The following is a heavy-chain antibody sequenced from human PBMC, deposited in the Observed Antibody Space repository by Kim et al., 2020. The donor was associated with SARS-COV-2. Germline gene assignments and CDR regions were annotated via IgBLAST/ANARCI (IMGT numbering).Heavy chain of an antibody. CDR1: GFTFSSYA. J-gene: IGHJ4*02. CDR2: ISGSGGST. Sequence: GGSLRLSCAASGFTFSSYAMSWVRQAPGKGLEWVSAISGSGGSTYYADSVKGRFTISRDNSKNTLYLQMNSLRAEDTAVYYCAKDLLPHIVVVTALRGFDYWGQGTLVTVSS. D-gene: IGHD2-21*02. CDR3: AKDLLPHIVVVTALRGFDY. V-gene: IGHV3-23*01.